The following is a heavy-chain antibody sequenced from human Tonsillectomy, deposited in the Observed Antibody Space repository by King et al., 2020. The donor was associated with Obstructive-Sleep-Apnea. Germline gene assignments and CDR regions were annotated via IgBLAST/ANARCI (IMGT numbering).Heavy chain of an antibody. D-gene: IGHD5-18*01. CDR3: ARDHNSYGYAVYI. CDR2: IYYSGST. J-gene: IGHJ3*02. Sequence: VQLQESGPGLVKPSQTLSLTCTVSCGSISSGGYYLSWIRQHPGKGLEWIGYIYYSGSTYYNPSLKSRVTISVDTSKNQFSLKLSSVTAADTALYYCARDHNSYGYAVYILGQGTMVTVSS. CDR1: CGSISSGGYY. V-gene: IGHV4-31*03.